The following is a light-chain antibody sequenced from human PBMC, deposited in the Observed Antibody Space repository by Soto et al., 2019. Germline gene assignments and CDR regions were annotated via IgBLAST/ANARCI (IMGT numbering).Light chain of an antibody. CDR3: EAWDSSLSAGV. V-gene: IGLV1-51*01. Sequence: QAVVTQPPSVSAAPGQKVTVSCSGSRSNIGNNYVSWYQHLPGTAPKLLIYDNDKRPSGIPDRFSASKSGTSATLGITGLQSGDEADYYCEAWDSSLSAGVFGEGTKLTVL. CDR1: RSNIGNNY. J-gene: IGLJ3*02. CDR2: DND.